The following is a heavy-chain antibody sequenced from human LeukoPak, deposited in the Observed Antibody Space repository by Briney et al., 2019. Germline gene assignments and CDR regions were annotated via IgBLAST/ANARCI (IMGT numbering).Heavy chain of an antibody. V-gene: IGHV3-30-3*01. D-gene: IGHD5-12*01. CDR2: ISYDGSNK. Sequence: GGSLRLSCAASGFPFSSYAMHWVRQAPGKGLEWVAVISYDGSNKYYADSVKGRFTISRDNSKNTLYLQMNSLRAEDTAVYYCARSGYSGYGESDYWGQGTLVTVSS. CDR1: GFPFSSYA. CDR3: ARSGYSGYGESDY. J-gene: IGHJ4*02.